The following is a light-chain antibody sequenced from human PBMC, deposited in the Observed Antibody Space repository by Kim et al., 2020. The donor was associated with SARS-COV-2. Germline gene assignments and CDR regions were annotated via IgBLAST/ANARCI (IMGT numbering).Light chain of an antibody. CDR1: GGHSCYA. CDR2: VNCDGSH. Sequence: GASVKITRYVRGGHSCYAIAWHQQRPARGPHILLKVNCDGSHYRGDWIPDRFSGSSSESARYLTISSLQSDDEADYYCQTWGTPVVFGGGTQLTVL. J-gene: IGLJ2*01. V-gene: IGLV4-69*01. CDR3: QTWGTPVV.